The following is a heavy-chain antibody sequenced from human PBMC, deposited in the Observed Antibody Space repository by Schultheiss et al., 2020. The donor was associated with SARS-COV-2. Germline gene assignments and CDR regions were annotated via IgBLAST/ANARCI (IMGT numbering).Heavy chain of an antibody. D-gene: IGHD4-11*01. CDR2: INHSGST. Sequence: ETLSLTCAVYGGSFSGYYWSWIRQPPGKGLEWIGEINHSGSTNYNPSLKSRVTISVETSKNQFSLKLSSVTAADTAVYYCARTVTTYYYYYYYMDVWGKGTTVTVSS. CDR1: GGSFSGYY. J-gene: IGHJ6*03. CDR3: ARTVTTYYYYYYYMDV. V-gene: IGHV4-34*01.